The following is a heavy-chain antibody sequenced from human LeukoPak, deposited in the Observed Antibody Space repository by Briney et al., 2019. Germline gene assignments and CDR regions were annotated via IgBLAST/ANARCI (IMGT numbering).Heavy chain of an antibody. D-gene: IGHD1-26*01. CDR2: ISSTSSYI. J-gene: IGHJ4*02. CDR3: ARGRGSSADY. V-gene: IGHV3-21*01. CDR1: GFTFSSYS. Sequence: AGSLSLSCAASGFTFSSYSMNWVRQAPGKGLERVSSISSTSSYIYYSDSVQGRLTISRDNAKNSLYLEMNSLRAEDTAVYYCARGRGSSADYWGQGTLVTVSS.